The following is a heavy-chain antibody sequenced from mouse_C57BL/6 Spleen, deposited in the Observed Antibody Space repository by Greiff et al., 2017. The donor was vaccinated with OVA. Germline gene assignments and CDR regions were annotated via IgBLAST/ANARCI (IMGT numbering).Heavy chain of an antibody. CDR3: ARPRGSSSWFAY. CDR2: ILPGSGST. CDR1: GYTFTGYW. J-gene: IGHJ3*01. D-gene: IGHD1-1*01. V-gene: IGHV1-9*01. Sequence: QVQLQQSGAELMKPGASVKLSCKATGYTFTGYWIEWVKQRPGHGLEWIGEILPGSGSTNYNVKFKGKATFTADTSSNTAYMQLSSLTTEDSAIYYCARPRGSSSWFAYWGQGTLVTVSA.